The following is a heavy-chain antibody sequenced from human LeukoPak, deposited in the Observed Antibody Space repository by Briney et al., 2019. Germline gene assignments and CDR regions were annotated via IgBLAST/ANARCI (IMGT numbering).Heavy chain of an antibody. J-gene: IGHJ3*02. D-gene: IGHD5-18*01. CDR1: GGSISSGDYY. CDR2: IYYSGST. Sequence: SETLSLTCTVSGGSISSGDYYWSWIRQPPGKGLEWIGFIYYSGSTYYNPSLKSRVTISVDTSKNQFSLKLSSVTAADTAVYYCARVKRLGYSYGDAFDIWGQGTMVTVPS. CDR3: ARVKRLGYSYGDAFDI. V-gene: IGHV4-30-4*08.